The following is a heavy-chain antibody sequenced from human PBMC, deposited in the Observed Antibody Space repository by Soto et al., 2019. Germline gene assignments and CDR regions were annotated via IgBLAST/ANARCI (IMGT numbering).Heavy chain of an antibody. J-gene: IGHJ4*02. V-gene: IGHV3-23*01. D-gene: IGHD3-9*01. CDR2: ISGSGDFT. CDR1: GFTFSSNA. CDR3: AKTQNDILDY. Sequence: EVQLLDSGGGLVQPGGSLRLSCAASGFTFSSNAMSWVRQAPGKGLEWVSVISGSGDFTFYTDSVKGRFTISRDNSKNTLYLQMNHLRAEDTAVYYCAKTQNDILDYGGQGTLVTVSS.